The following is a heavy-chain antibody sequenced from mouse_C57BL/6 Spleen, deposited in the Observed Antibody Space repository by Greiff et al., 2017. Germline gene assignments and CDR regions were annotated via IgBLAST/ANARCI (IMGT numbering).Heavy chain of an antibody. CDR3: ARDYGSSLWYFDV. CDR2: ISYSGST. D-gene: IGHD1-1*01. V-gene: IGHV3-8*01. J-gene: IGHJ1*03. CDR1: GYSITSDY. Sequence: EVKLQQSGPGLAKPSQTLSLTCSVTGYSITSDYWNWIRKFPGNKLEYMGYISYSGSTYYNPSLKSRISITRDTSKNQYYLQLNSVTTEDTATYYCARDYGSSLWYFDVWGTGTTVTVSS.